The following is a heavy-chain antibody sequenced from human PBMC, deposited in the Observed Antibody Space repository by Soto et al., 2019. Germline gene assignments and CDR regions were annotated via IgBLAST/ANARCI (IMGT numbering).Heavy chain of an antibody. D-gene: IGHD2-2*01. CDR2: ISSSSSTI. V-gene: IGHV3-48*01. Sequence: EVQLVESGGGLVQPGGSLRLSCAASGFTFSSYSMNWVRQAPGKGLEWVSYISSSSSTIYYADSVKGRFTISRDNAKNSLYLQMNSLRAEDTAVYSCAVVPAANGHYGMDVWGQGTTVTVSS. CDR3: AVVPAANGHYGMDV. CDR1: GFTFSSYS. J-gene: IGHJ6*02.